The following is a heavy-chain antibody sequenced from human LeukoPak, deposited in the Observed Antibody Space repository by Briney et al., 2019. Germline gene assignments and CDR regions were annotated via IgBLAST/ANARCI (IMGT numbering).Heavy chain of an antibody. V-gene: IGHV1-69*04. CDR1: GGTFSSYA. J-gene: IGHJ4*02. CDR2: IIPILGIA. CDR3: ASHCGVRCSSTSCPFDY. D-gene: IGHD2-2*01. Sequence: SVKVSCKASGGTFSSYAISWVRQAPGQGLEWMGRIIPILGIANYAQKFQGRVTITADKSTSTAYMELSSLRSEDTAVYYCASHCGVRCSSTSCPFDYWGQGTLVTVSS.